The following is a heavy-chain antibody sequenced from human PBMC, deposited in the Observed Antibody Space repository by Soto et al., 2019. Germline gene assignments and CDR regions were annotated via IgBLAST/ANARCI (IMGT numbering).Heavy chain of an antibody. Sequence: PSETLSLTDAVYGGSFSGYYWSWIRQPPGKGLEWIGEINHSGSTNYNPSLKSRVTISVDTSKNQFSLKLSSVTAADTAVYYCARGRDDYSNPLNWFDPWGQGTLVTVSS. D-gene: IGHD4-4*01. V-gene: IGHV4-34*01. J-gene: IGHJ5*02. CDR3: ARGRDDYSNPLNWFDP. CDR1: GGSFSGYY. CDR2: INHSGST.